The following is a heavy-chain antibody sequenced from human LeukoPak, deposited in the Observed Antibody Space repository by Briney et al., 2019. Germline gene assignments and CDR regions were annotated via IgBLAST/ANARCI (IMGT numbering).Heavy chain of an antibody. CDR1: GGSFSGYY. J-gene: IGHJ4*02. CDR2: INHSGST. D-gene: IGHD3-22*01. Sequence: PSETLSLTCAVYGGSFSGYYWSWIRQPPGKGLEWIGEINHSGSTNYNPSLKSRVTISVDTSKNQFSLKLSSVTAADTAVYYCASQTYYYDSSGYYYVKDWGQGALVTVSS. V-gene: IGHV4-34*01. CDR3: ASQTYYYDSSGYYYVKD.